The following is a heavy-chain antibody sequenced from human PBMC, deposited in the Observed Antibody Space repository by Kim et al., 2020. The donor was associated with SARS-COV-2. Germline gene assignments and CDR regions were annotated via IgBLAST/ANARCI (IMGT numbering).Heavy chain of an antibody. Sequence: SETLSLTCTVSGGSISSGSYYWSWIRQPAGKGLEWIGRIYTSGSTNYNPSLKSRVTISVDTSKNQFSLKLSSVTAADTAVYYCARGTLGIAHYWYFDLWGRGTLVTVSS. CDR1: GGSISSGSYY. CDR2: IYTSGST. J-gene: IGHJ2*01. V-gene: IGHV4-61*02. CDR3: ARGTLGIAHYWYFDL. D-gene: IGHD7-27*01.